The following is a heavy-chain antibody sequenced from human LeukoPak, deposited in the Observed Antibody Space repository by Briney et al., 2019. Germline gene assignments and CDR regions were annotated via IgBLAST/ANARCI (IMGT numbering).Heavy chain of an antibody. CDR1: GGSISSGGYY. J-gene: IGHJ4*02. D-gene: IGHD3-10*01. CDR2: ISYSGGT. Sequence: SETLSLTCTVSGGSISSGGYYWSWIRQHPGKGLEWIGYISYSGGTYYNPSLKSRVTISVDTSKNQFSLKPSSVTAADTAVYYCARVVMVRGVVIKVTYYFDYWGQGTLVTVSS. CDR3: ARVVMVRGVVIKVTYYFDY. V-gene: IGHV4-31*03.